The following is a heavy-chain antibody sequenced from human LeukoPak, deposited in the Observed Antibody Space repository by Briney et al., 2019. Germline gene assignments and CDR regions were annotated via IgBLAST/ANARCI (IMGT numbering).Heavy chain of an antibody. CDR2: ISSTSWPK. V-gene: IGHV3-21*01. CDR1: GFTFSTYS. CDR3: TGESAARGTSVADY. J-gene: IGHJ4*02. Sequence: GGSLRLSCAGSGFTFSTYSMNWFRQAPGKGLEWVSSISSTSWPKYYADSVKGRFTISRDDAENSVYLQMNSLSDEDTAMYYCTGESAARGTSVADYWGQGTQVTVSS. D-gene: IGHD6-19*01.